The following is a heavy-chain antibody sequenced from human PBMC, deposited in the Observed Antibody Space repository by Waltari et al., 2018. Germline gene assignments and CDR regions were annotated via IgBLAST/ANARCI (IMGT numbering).Heavy chain of an antibody. J-gene: IGHJ4*02. V-gene: IGHV3-21*01. CDR2: ISSSSGCT. CDR3: ATGGWGFYLDY. D-gene: IGHD7-27*01. CDR1: GFSFSDYS. Sequence: EVHLVESGGGLVKPGGSLRLSCAASGFSFSDYSMNWVRQAPGKGLEWVSSISSSSGCTHYADSVKGRFTISRDNAKNSLYLQMNSLRAEDTAVYYCATGGWGFYLDYWGQGTLVTVSS.